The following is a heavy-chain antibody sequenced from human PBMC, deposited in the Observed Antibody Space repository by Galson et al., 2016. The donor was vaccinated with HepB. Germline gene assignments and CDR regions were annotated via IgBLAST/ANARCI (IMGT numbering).Heavy chain of an antibody. V-gene: IGHV3-53*01. CDR3: ASGGSYYYDSSSYWVQGYFDY. J-gene: IGHJ4*02. Sequence: SLRLSCAASGFTVSXNYMTXVRQAXXXGLXXVSVIHSGGSTYYADSVKGRFTISRDNSKNTLYLQMNSLRAEDTAVYYCASGGSYYYDSSSYWVQGYFDYWGQGTLVTVSS. CDR2: IHSGGST. CDR1: GFTVSXNY. D-gene: IGHD3-22*01.